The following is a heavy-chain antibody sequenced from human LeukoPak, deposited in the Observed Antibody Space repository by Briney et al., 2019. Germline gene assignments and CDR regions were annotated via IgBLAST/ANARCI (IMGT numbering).Heavy chain of an antibody. J-gene: IGHJ5*02. V-gene: IGHV3-30*03. CDR2: ISYDGSDK. D-gene: IGHD2-8*01. Sequence: GGSLRLSCAASGFTFSNYGMHWVRQTPGKGLEWVAVISYDGSDKYYVDSVKGRFTISRDNSKNTLYLQMNSLRAEDTAVYYCARDHLYCTNGVCYNWFDPWGQGTLVTVSS. CDR1: GFTFSNYG. CDR3: ARDHLYCTNGVCYNWFDP.